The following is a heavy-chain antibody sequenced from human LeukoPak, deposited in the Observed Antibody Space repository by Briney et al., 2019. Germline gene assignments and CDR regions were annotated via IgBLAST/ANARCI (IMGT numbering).Heavy chain of an antibody. J-gene: IGHJ5*02. Sequence: PSETLSLTCTVSGASVSSASYWTWIRQPPGRGVEWIAHIYNGVNTNYNPSLKSRVTISVDTSKNQFSLRLNSVTAADTAVYYCARSRAFNSGAFDPWGQGSLVTVSS. V-gene: IGHV4-61*01. D-gene: IGHD1-26*01. CDR2: IYNGVNT. CDR1: GASVSSASY. CDR3: ARSRAFNSGAFDP.